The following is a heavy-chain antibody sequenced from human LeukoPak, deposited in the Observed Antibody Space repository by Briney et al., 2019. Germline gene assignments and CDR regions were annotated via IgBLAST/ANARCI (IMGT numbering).Heavy chain of an antibody. CDR2: ISGSGGST. CDR1: GFTFSSYG. CDR3: AKDRARVGATPFDY. J-gene: IGHJ4*02. Sequence: PGGSLRLSCAASGFTFSSYGMSWVRQAPGKGLEWVSAISGSGGSTYYADSAKGRFTISRDNSKNTLYLQMNSLRAEDTAVYYCAKDRARVGATPFDYWGQGTLVTVSS. V-gene: IGHV3-23*01. D-gene: IGHD1-26*01.